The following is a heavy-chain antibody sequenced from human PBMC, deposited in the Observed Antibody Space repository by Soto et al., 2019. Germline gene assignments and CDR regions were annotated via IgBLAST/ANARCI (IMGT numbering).Heavy chain of an antibody. D-gene: IGHD5-12*01. Sequence: SETLSLTCTVSGGSISSGGYYWSWIRQHPGKGLEWIGYIYYSGSTYYNPSLKSRVTISVDTSKNQFSLKLSSVTAADTAVYYCARVATMVSHWFDPWGQGTLVTVSS. CDR1: GGSISSGGYY. CDR2: IYYSGST. J-gene: IGHJ5*02. V-gene: IGHV4-31*03. CDR3: ARVATMVSHWFDP.